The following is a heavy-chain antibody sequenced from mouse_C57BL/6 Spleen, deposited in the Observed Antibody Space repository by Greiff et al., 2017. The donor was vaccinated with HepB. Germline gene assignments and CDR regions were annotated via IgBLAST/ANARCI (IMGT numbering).Heavy chain of an antibody. CDR2: IRNKANGHTT. D-gene: IGHD2-3*01. Sequence: EVKLVESGGGLVQPGGSLSLSCAASGFTFTDYYMSWVRQPPGKALEWLGFIRNKANGHTTEYSASVKGRFTISRDNSQSILYLQMNALRAEDSATYYCARGIYDCGAWFAYWGQGTLVTVSA. CDR1: GFTFTDYY. J-gene: IGHJ3*01. V-gene: IGHV7-3*01. CDR3: ARGIYDCGAWFAY.